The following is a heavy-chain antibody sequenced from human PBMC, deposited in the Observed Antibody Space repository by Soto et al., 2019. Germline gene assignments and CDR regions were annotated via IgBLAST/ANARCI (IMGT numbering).Heavy chain of an antibody. CDR3: VRDSGWAFDI. CDR1: GFRFSSYS. CDR2: ISSSKTYI. D-gene: IGHD6-19*01. J-gene: IGHJ3*02. Sequence: EVQLVESGGGLVQPGQSLRVSCAASGFRFSSYSMNWVRQAPGKGLEWISYISSSKTYIWYADSVKGRFTISRDNAKNSLSLQMNSLRDEDTAVYYCVRDSGWAFDIWGLGTMVTVSS. V-gene: IGHV3-48*02.